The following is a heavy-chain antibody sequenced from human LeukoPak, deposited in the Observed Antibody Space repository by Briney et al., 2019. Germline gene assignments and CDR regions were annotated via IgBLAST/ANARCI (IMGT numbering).Heavy chain of an antibody. V-gene: IGHV4-38-2*02. CDR3: ARERDDYVWGSYRIPNWFDP. D-gene: IGHD3-16*02. J-gene: IGHJ5*02. Sequence: SETLSLTCTVSGYSISSGYYWGWIRQPPGKGLEWIGSINHSGSTYYNPSLKSRVTISVDTSKNQFSLKLSSVTAADTAVYYCARERDDYVWGSYRIPNWFDPWGQGTLVTVSS. CDR2: INHSGST. CDR1: GYSISSGYY.